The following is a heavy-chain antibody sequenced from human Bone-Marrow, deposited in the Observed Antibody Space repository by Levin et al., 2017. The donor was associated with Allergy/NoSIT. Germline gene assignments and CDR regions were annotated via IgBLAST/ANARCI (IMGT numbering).Heavy chain of an antibody. D-gene: IGHD6-13*01. J-gene: IGHJ4*02. CDR1: GFTFSSYR. CDR2: ISSSSSYI. Sequence: GASVKVSCAASGFTFSSYRMNWVRQAPGKGLEWVSSISSSSSYIYYADSVKGRFSISRDNAKNSLYLQMNSLRAEDTAVYYCASEVIAAAGTGKTFDYWGQGTLVTVSS. CDR3: ASEVIAAAGTGKTFDY. V-gene: IGHV3-21*01.